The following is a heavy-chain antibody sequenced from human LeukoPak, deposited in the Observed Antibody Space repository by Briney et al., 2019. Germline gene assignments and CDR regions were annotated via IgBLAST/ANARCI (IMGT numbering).Heavy chain of an antibody. Sequence: PSQTLSLTCTVSGGSISSGDYSWSWLRQPPGKGLEWIGYIYYSGSTYYNPSLKSRVTISVDTSKNQFSLKLSSVTAADTAVYYCARGSSAIQLYYFDYWGQGTLVTVSS. V-gene: IGHV4-30-4*01. D-gene: IGHD2-2*02. CDR2: IYYSGST. CDR3: ARGSSAIQLYYFDY. J-gene: IGHJ4*02. CDR1: GGSISSGDYS.